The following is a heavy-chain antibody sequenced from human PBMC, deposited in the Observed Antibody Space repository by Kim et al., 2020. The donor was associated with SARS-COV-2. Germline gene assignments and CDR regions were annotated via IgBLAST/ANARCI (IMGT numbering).Heavy chain of an antibody. J-gene: IGHJ4*02. D-gene: IGHD1-1*01. V-gene: IGHV3-21*01. CDR3: ARSSPETTNTGDL. CDR2: ITSRSKI. CDR1: GFTFRSSN. Sequence: GGSLRLSCTGSGFTFRSSNINWVRQAPGKGLEWVSSITSRSKIYSAESPTGRFITSRDNAKNSVYLQMNRLRVEDTSIYYCARSSPETTNTGDLWGQGTMVSVSS.